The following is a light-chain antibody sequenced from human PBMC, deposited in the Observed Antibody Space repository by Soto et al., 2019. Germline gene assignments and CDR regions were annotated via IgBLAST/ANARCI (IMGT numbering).Light chain of an antibody. Sequence: HSVLTQPPSASGTPGQRVTISCSGSSSNIGSNYVYWYQQLPGTAPKLLIYSNNQRPSGVPDRFSGSKSGTSASLAISGLRSEDEADYYCAAWDDSLSGPHYVFGTGTKLTVL. V-gene: IGLV1-47*02. CDR1: SSNIGSNY. J-gene: IGLJ1*01. CDR2: SNN. CDR3: AAWDDSLSGPHYV.